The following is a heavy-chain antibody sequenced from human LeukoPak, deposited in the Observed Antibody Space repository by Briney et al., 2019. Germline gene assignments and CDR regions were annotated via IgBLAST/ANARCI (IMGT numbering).Heavy chain of an antibody. CDR3: ARDLVLLWFGESTYGMDV. CDR2: INPNSGAT. CDR1: GYTFTGYY. V-gene: IGHV1-2*02. J-gene: IGHJ6*02. Sequence: ASVKVSCKASGYTFTGYYMHWVRQAPGQGPEWMGWINPNSGATSYAQNFEGRVTMTRDTSISTAYMELSRLRSDDTAVYYCARDLVLLWFGESTYGMDVWGQGTTVTVSS. D-gene: IGHD3-10*01.